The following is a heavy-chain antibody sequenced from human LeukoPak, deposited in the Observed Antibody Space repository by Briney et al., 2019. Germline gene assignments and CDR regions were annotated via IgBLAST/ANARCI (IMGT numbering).Heavy chain of an antibody. J-gene: IGHJ4*02. V-gene: IGHV3-23*01. CDR2: ISGSGGST. CDR1: GFTFSSYA. Sequence: GGSLRLSCAASGFTFSSYAMSWVRQAPGKGLEWVSAISGSGGSTYYADSVKGRFTISRDNSKNTLYLQMNSLRAEDTAVYYCAKGDGIAVVYTIFDYWGQGTLVTVSS. D-gene: IGHD6-19*01. CDR3: AKGDGIAVVYTIFDY.